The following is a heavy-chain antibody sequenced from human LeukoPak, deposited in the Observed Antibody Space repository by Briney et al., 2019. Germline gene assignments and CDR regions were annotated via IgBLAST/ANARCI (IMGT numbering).Heavy chain of an antibody. Sequence: PSKTLSLTCAVYGGSFSGYYWSWIRQPPGKGLEWIGEINHSGSTNYNPSLKSRVTISVDTSKNQFSLKLSSVTAADTAVYYCARRPIVGRNWFDPWGQGTLVTVSS. CDR1: GGSFSGYY. V-gene: IGHV4-34*01. CDR3: ARRPIVGRNWFDP. D-gene: IGHD2-15*01. CDR2: INHSGST. J-gene: IGHJ5*02.